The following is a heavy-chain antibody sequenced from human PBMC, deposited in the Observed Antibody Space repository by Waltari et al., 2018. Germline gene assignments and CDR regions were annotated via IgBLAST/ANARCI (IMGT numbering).Heavy chain of an antibody. Sequence: EVQLLESGGGLVQPGGSLRLSCAASGFTFSSYAMSWVRQAPGKGLEWGSCIRGSGGSTYDADSVKGRFTISRDNSKNTLYLQMNSLRAEDTAVYYCAKDRDFWSSDGMDVWGQGTTVTVSS. CDR1: GFTFSSYA. CDR2: IRGSGGST. J-gene: IGHJ6*02. D-gene: IGHD3-3*01. V-gene: IGHV3-23*01. CDR3: AKDRDFWSSDGMDV.